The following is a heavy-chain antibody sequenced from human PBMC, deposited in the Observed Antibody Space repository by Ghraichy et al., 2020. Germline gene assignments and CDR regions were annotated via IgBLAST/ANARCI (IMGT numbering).Heavy chain of an antibody. CDR1: GGSISSDDYY. V-gene: IGHV4-30-4*01. CDR2: IYYSGST. D-gene: IGHD3-16*01. CDR3: ARDSTRIVQGLMMYYFDY. Sequence: SETLSLTCTVSGGSISSDDYYWSWIRQPPGKGLEWIGYIYYSGSTYYNPSLKSRLTISLDTSKNQISLRLTSVTAADTAVYYCARDSTRIVQGLMMYYFDYWGQGTLVTVSS. J-gene: IGHJ4*02.